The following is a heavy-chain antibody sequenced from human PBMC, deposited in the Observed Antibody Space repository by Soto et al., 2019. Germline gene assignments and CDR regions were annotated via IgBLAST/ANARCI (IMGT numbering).Heavy chain of an antibody. CDR2: IRGSGTNA. V-gene: IGHV3-23*01. CDR1: CFLFPTYV. CDR3: ATCRDGDYVPPYDY. Sequence: GSLRLSCKVSCFLFPTYVMSWFRLSPGQGLEWISSIRGSGTNAWYAESVRGRATASRDNSKNTMYLEINRLRVDDTAIYYCATCRDGDYVPPYDYWGQGTLVTVSS. D-gene: IGHD3-16*01. J-gene: IGHJ4*02.